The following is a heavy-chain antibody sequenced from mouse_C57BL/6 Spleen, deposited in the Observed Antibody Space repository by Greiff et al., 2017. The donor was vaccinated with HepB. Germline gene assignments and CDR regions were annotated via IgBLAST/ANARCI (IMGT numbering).Heavy chain of an antibody. V-gene: IGHV1-85*01. CDR1: GYTFTSYD. CDR2: IYPRDGST. Sequence: QVQLQQSGPELVKPGASVKLSCKASGYTFTSYDINWVKQRPGQGLEWIGWIYPRDGSTKYNEKFKGKATLTVDTSSSTAYMELHSLTAEASAVYFCASRGNYYAVDYWGHGTSVTVSS. J-gene: IGHJ4*01. D-gene: IGHD2-1*01. CDR3: ASRGNYYAVDY.